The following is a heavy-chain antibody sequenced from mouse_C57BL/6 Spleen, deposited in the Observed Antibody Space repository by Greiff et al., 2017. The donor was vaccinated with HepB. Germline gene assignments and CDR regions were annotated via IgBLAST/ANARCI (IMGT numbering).Heavy chain of an antibody. J-gene: IGHJ2*01. Sequence: VQLKQSGAELVRPGASVKLSCKASGYTFTDYYINWVKQRPGQGLEWIARIYPGSGNTYYNEKFKGKATLTAEKSSSTAYMQLSSLTSEDSAVYFCARITTDYFDDWGQGTTLTVSS. D-gene: IGHD1-1*01. CDR1: GYTFTDYY. V-gene: IGHV1-76*01. CDR3: ARITTDYFDD. CDR2: IYPGSGNT.